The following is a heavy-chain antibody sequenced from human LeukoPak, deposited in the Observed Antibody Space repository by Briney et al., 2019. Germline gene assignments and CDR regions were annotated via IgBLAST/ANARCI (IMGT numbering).Heavy chain of an antibody. CDR1: GFTFSTYS. CDR3: ARDGGYRGYDADC. D-gene: IGHD5-12*01. J-gene: IGHJ4*02. Sequence: GSLRLSCAASGFTFSTYSMKWVRQAPGKGLEWVSYTSDSGAMYYADSVRGRFTISRENAQNSLFLQMNSLRAEDTAVYYCARDGGYRGYDADCWGQGTLVTVSS. V-gene: IGHV3-48*01. CDR2: TSDSGAM.